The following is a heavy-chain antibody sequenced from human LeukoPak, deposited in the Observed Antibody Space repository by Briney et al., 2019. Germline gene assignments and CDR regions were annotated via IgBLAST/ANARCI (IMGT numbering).Heavy chain of an antibody. V-gene: IGHV3-74*01. D-gene: IGHD3-10*01. J-gene: IGHJ4*02. Sequence: GGSLRLSCAASGFTFSYNWMHWVRQAPGKGLVWVSRISSDGRTTHYADSVKGRFTISRDSAKNTLFLQMNDLRAEDTAVYYCLGYYSGSPNWDQGTLVTVSS. CDR2: ISSDGRTT. CDR3: LGYYSGSPN. CDR1: GFTFSYNW.